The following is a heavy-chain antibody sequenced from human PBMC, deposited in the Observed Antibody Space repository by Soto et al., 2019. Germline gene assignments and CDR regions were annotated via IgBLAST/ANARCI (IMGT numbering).Heavy chain of an antibody. CDR3: ARDAYISGYYQFDY. CDR1: GFTFSSYW. CDR2: IHFDGSTT. Sequence: EVQLVESGGGLVQPGGSLRVSCAASGFTFSSYWMHWVRQVPGKGLVWVSRIHFDGSTTHYADSVKGRFTISRDNAKNTLSLQMNSLRAEDTAVYYCARDAYISGYYQFDYWGQGTLVTVSS. J-gene: IGHJ4*02. V-gene: IGHV3-74*01. D-gene: IGHD6-19*01.